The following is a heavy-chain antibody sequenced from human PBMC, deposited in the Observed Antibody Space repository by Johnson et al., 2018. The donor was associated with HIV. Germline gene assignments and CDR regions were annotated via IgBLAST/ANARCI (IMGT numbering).Heavy chain of an antibody. CDR3: ARGEEEQLGDAFDI. CDR1: GFTFSSYA. CDR2: ISYDGSNK. Sequence: GGVVPPGRSLRLSCAASGFTFSSYAMHWVRQAPGKGLEWVAVISYDGSNKYYADSVKGRFTISRDNSKNTLYLQMNSLRAEDTAVYYCARGEEEQLGDAFDIWGQGTMVTVSS. V-gene: IGHV3-30*04. D-gene: IGHD6-6*01. J-gene: IGHJ3*02.